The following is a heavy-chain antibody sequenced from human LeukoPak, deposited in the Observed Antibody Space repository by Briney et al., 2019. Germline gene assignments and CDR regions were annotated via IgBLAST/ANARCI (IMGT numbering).Heavy chain of an antibody. CDR3: ARRRYYYGSGSPMDV. Sequence: SETLSLTCNVSGASMRNYYWVWIRQPPGKGLEWIGSIYHSGTTYSGSTYYNPSLKSRVTISLDTSKNQFSLKLSSVTAADTAVYYCARRRYYYGSGSPMDVWGKGTTVTISS. CDR1: GASMRNYY. CDR2: IYHSGTTYSGST. V-gene: IGHV4-39*07. D-gene: IGHD3-10*01. J-gene: IGHJ6*03.